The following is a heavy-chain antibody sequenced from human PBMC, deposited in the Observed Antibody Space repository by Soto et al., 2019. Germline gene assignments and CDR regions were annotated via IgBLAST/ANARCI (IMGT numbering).Heavy chain of an antibody. CDR3: ARRYCRAERCNGNDGFDV. J-gene: IGHJ3*01. Sequence: GGSLSLSCAASGFTSSSYAMSWVRQAPGKGLEWVSAISNNGITKYYANSVKGRFSVSRDNSKSTTYLQMDSLRTEDTALYYCARRYCRAERCNGNDGFDVWGQGTMVTVSS. V-gene: IGHV3-23*05. CDR1: GFTSSSYA. D-gene: IGHD1-1*01. CDR2: ISNNGITK.